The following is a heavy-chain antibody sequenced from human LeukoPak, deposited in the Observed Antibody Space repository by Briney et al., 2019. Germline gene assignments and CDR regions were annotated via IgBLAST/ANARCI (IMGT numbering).Heavy chain of an antibody. CDR3: ASAPYYTYDY. V-gene: IGHV4-34*01. Sequence: SETLSLTCAVYGGSFSGYYWSWIRQSPGKGLEWIAEINHSGSTNYNPSLKSRVTISVDTSKNQFSLKLSSVTAADTAVYYCASAPYYTYDYWGQGTLVTVSS. J-gene: IGHJ4*02. CDR2: INHSGST. CDR1: GGSFSGYY. D-gene: IGHD3-10*01.